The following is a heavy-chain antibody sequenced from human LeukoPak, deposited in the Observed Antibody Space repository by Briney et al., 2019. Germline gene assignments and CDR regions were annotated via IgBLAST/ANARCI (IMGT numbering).Heavy chain of an antibody. CDR3: ARVGTVNFFDY. D-gene: IGHD4-17*01. CDR1: GFTFGSFW. CDR2: ISNDGSTT. Sequence: GGSLRLSCAASGFTFGSFWMHWVRQVPGKGLVWVSRISNDGSTTSYADSVKGRFTISRDNAKNTLYLQMGSLRTEDMAVYYCARVGTVNFFDYWGQGTLVTVSS. V-gene: IGHV3-74*01. J-gene: IGHJ4*02.